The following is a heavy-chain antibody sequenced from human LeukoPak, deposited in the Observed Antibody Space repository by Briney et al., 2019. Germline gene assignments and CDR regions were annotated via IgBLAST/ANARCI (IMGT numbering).Heavy chain of an antibody. Sequence: GGSLRLSCAASGFTFSSYAMSWVRQAPGRGLEGVSSISGSGGRTHYADSVRGRFTISRSNSKNTPYLQMDSLRAEDTAVYYCATPPTVTRNYWGQGTLVTVPS. CDR3: ATPPTVTRNY. D-gene: IGHD4-17*01. V-gene: IGHV3-23*01. CDR2: ISGSGGRT. J-gene: IGHJ4*02. CDR1: GFTFSSYA.